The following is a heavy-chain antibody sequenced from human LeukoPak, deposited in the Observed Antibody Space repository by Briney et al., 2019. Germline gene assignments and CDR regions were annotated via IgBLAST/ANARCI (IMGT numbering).Heavy chain of an antibody. CDR3: AKEGYYGSGSYLAAGFDY. D-gene: IGHD3-10*01. Sequence: GGSLRLSCAASGFTFSSYAMSGVRQAPGKGLEGVAGISGGAGSTYYADSVKGRFTISRDVSKNTLFLQMNSLRAEDTAVYYCAKEGYYGSGSYLAAGFDYWGQGTLVTVSS. CDR1: GFTFSSYA. J-gene: IGHJ4*02. V-gene: IGHV3-23*01. CDR2: ISGGAGST.